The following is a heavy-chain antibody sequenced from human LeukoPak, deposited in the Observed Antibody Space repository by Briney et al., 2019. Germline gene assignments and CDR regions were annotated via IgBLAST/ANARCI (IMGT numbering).Heavy chain of an antibody. V-gene: IGHV1-46*01. J-gene: IGHJ5*02. CDR2: INPGGSWT. Sequence: GASVKVSCKASGYTFTSYYMHWVRQAPGQGLEWMGVINPGGSWTSYAQKFQGRVTMTRDMSTSTDYMELSSLRSEDTAVYYCARDNSVGDTAWWFDPWGQGTLVTVSS. CDR1: GYTFTSYY. D-gene: IGHD1-26*01. CDR3: ARDNSVGDTAWWFDP.